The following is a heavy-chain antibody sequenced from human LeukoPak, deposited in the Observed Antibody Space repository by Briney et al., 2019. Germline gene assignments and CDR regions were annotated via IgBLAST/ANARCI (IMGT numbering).Heavy chain of an antibody. V-gene: IGHV3-21*04. Sequence: GGSLRLSCAASAFSLSAYNMNWVRQAPGKGLEWVSSISYTGTYIYYADSVKGRFAISRGNAQNSLYLHMNSLRAEDTAIYYCVRDRGTYRPIDSWGQGTLVTVSS. CDR3: VRDRGTYRPIDS. CDR2: ISYTGTYI. D-gene: IGHD1-26*01. CDR1: AFSLSAYN. J-gene: IGHJ4*02.